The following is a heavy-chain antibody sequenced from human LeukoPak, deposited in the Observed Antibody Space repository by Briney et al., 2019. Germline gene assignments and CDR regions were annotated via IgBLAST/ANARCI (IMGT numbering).Heavy chain of an antibody. V-gene: IGHV1-2*02. J-gene: IGHJ3*02. CDR2: INPNSGGT. D-gene: IGHD6-6*01. Sequence: GASVKVSCKASGYTFTSYGISWVRQAPGQGLEWMGWINPNSGGTNYAQKFQGRVTMTRDTSISTAYMELSRLRSDDTAVYYCARDSYLRDSSSSSAFDIWGQGTMVTVSS. CDR3: ARDSYLRDSSSSSAFDI. CDR1: GYTFTSYG.